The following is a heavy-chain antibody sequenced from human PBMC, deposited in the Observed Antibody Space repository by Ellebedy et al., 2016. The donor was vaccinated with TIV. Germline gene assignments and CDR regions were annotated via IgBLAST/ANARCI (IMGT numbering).Heavy chain of an antibody. CDR2: IYYSGST. CDR1: GGSISSYY. D-gene: IGHD3-22*01. J-gene: IGHJ4*02. V-gene: IGHV4-59*01. CDR3: ARERYDSSGCCSYALE. Sequence: MPSETLSLTCTVSGGSISSYYWSWIRQPPGKGLEWIGYIYYSGSTNYNPSLKSRVTISVDTSKNQFSLKLSSVTAADTAVYYCARERYDSSGCCSYALEWGQGTLVTVSS.